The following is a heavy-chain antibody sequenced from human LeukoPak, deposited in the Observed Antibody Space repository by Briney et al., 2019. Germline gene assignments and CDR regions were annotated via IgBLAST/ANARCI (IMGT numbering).Heavy chain of an antibody. CDR3: ARAGWYDYVWGSYRSYGFDY. CDR2: INHSGST. CDR1: GGSFSGYY. V-gene: IGHV4-34*01. D-gene: IGHD3-16*02. Sequence: SETLSLTCAVYGGSFSGYYWSWIRQPPGKGLEWIGEINHSGSTNYNPSLKSRVTISVDPSKNQFSLKLSSVTAADTAVHYCARAGWYDYVWGSYRSYGFDYWGQGNLVTVSS. J-gene: IGHJ4*02.